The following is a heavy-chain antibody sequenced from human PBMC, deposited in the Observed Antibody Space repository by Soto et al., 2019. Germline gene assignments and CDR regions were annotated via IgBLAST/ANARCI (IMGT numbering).Heavy chain of an antibody. CDR3: AKDGTPPSYYYDSSGYPDY. CDR2: ISYAGSNK. Sequence: PGGSLRLSCAASGFTFSSYGMHWVRQAPGKGLEWVAVISYAGSNKYYADSVKGRFTISRDNSKNTLYLQMNSLRAEDTAVYYCAKDGTPPSYYYDSSGYPDYWGQGT. V-gene: IGHV3-30*18. CDR1: GFTFSSYG. J-gene: IGHJ4*02. D-gene: IGHD3-22*01.